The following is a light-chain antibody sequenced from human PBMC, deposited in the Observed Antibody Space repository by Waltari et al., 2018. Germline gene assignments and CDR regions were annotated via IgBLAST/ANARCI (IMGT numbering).Light chain of an antibody. CDR2: GVN. Sequence: QSALTQPASVSGSPGQSITLSCAGTNSDTSYYHFVSWYPQHPGKAPTLMVFGVNRLPSGVSHRFAGSKAGNTASLTSSGLQAEDEADYFCASYTSTNTVLFGGGTKVTVL. CDR3: ASYTSTNTVL. V-gene: IGLV2-14*03. CDR1: NSDTSYYHF. J-gene: IGLJ2*01.